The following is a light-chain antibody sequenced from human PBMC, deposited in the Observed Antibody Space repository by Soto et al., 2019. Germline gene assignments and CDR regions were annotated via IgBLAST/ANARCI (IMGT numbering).Light chain of an antibody. CDR2: EVS. J-gene: IGLJ1*01. CDR3: GSYTSSSTLV. V-gene: IGLV2-14*01. Sequence: QSVLTQPASVSGSPGQSITISCTGTSSDVGGYNYVSWYQQHPCKASKLMIYEVSNRPSGVSNRFSGSSSGNTASLTISGLQAEDEADYYCGSYTSSSTLVFGTGTKVTVL. CDR1: SSDVGGYNY.